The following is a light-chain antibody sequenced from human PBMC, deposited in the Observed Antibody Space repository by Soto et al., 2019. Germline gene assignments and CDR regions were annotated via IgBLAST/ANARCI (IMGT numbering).Light chain of an antibody. J-gene: IGLJ2*01. V-gene: IGLV1-44*01. Sequence: QSVLTQPPSASGTPGLRVTISCSGSRSNIGTNAVTWYQQLPGTAPRLLIHTNNQRPSGVPDRFSGSKSGTSASLAISGLQSEDEGDYYCAAWDDSLNGVVFGGGTKVTVL. CDR1: RSNIGTNA. CDR3: AAWDDSLNGVV. CDR2: TNN.